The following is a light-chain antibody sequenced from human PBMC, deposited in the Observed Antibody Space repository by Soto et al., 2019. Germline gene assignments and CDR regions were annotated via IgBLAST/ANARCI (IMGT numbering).Light chain of an antibody. J-gene: IGLJ1*01. Sequence: QSALTQPASVSGSPGQSITISCTGTSSDVGGYNYVSWYQQHPGKAPRLIIYEVSRRPSGISNRLSVSKSGNTASLTVSGLQAVDEADYYCTSYTSSSPYVFGTGTKLTVL. CDR2: EVS. CDR3: TSYTSSSPYV. CDR1: SSDVGGYNY. V-gene: IGLV2-14*01.